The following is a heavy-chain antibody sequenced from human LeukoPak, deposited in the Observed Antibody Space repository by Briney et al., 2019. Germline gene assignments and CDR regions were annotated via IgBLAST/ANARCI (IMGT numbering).Heavy chain of an antibody. CDR3: ARDLSSSGYYSAYYYGMDV. CDR2: INSDGSST. Sequence: PGGSLRLSCAASGFTFSSYWMHWVRQAPGEGLVWVSRINSDGSSTSYADSVKGRFTISRDNAKNTLYLQMNSLRAEDTAVYYCARDLSSSGYYSAYYYGMDVWGQGTTVTVSS. D-gene: IGHD3-22*01. J-gene: IGHJ6*02. CDR1: GFTFSSYW. V-gene: IGHV3-74*01.